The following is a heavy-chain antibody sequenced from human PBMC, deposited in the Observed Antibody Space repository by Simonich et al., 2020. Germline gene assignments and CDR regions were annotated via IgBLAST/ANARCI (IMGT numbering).Heavy chain of an antibody. Sequence: QVQLVQSGAEVKKPGASVKVSCKASGYTFTSYGSSWVRQAPGQGLEWMGWIRAYNVKTNNEQKLPGRVTMTTDTSTSTAYMELRSLSSDDTAVYYCARASRGTWWYYYFDYWGQGTLVTVSS. CDR2: IRAYNVKT. CDR3: ARASRGTWWYYYFDY. CDR1: GYTFTSYG. V-gene: IGHV1-18*01. D-gene: IGHD2-15*01. J-gene: IGHJ4*02.